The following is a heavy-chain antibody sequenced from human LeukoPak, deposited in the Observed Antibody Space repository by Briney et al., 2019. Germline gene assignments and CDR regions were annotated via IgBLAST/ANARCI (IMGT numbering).Heavy chain of an antibody. CDR3: ARQVRSYYDYYYMDV. J-gene: IGHJ6*03. CDR1: GYSFTSYW. V-gene: IGHV5-51*01. D-gene: IGHD1-26*01. Sequence: GESLKISCKGSGYSFTSYWICWVRQMPGKGLGWMGIIYPGDSDTRYSPSFQGQVNISDDKSISTAYLQWSSLKASDTAMYYCARQVRSYYDYYYMDVWGKGTTVTVSS. CDR2: IYPGDSDT.